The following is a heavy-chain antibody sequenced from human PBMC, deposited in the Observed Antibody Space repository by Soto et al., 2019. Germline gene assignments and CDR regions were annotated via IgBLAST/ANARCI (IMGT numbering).Heavy chain of an antibody. V-gene: IGHV3-23*01. J-gene: IGHJ5*02. CDR3: AKNSGWFNT. D-gene: IGHD3-10*01. CDR2: IDGGGGTT. CDR1: GFPFSSTG. Sequence: GGSLRLSXAASGFPFSSTGMTWVRQAPGKGLDWVSTIDGGGGTTYYVDSVKGRFTISRDNSMNTVYLQMNSLRADDTALYYCAKNSGWFNTWGQGALVTVSS.